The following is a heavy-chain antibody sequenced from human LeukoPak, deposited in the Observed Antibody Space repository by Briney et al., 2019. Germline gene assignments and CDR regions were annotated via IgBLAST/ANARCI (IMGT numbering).Heavy chain of an antibody. J-gene: IGHJ4*02. V-gene: IGHV3-7*01. CDR3: ANLGSSELRVPASQGN. CDR1: GFLFKKYW. CDR2: IKEDGSET. Sequence: GSLRLSCAASGFLFKKYWMNWVRQVPGKGLECLANIKEDGSETYYADSVKGRFTISRDNPKNLLFLQINSLRVEDTAVYYCANLGSSELRVPASQGNWGQGTLVTVSS. D-gene: IGHD2-2*01.